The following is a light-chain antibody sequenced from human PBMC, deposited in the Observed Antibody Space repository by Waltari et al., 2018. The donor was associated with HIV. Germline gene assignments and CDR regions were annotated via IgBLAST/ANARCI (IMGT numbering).Light chain of an antibody. CDR2: WAS. CDR3: QQYYSTPPT. V-gene: IGKV4-1*01. J-gene: IGKJ1*01. CDR1: QSVLYSSNNKNY. Sequence: DIVMTQSPDSLVVSLGERATINCKSSQSVLYSSNNKNYLAWYQQKSGQPPKLLIYWASARESGVPDRFSGSGSGTDFTLTISSLQAEDVAVYYCQQYYSTPPTFGQGTKVEIK.